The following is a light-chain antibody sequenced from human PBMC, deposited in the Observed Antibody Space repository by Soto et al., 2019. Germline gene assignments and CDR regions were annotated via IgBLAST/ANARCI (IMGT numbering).Light chain of an antibody. CDR3: QQTYSRPLT. V-gene: IGKV1-39*01. CDR2: VAS. J-gene: IGKJ4*01. CDR1: HSISTY. Sequence: DIQMTQSPSSLSASVGDRVTIPCRASHSISTYVSWYQQKPGKAPKLLMYVASNLQSGVPSRFRGSGSGTDFNLTISSLQPEDFATYYCQQTYSRPLTFGGGTKVEIK.